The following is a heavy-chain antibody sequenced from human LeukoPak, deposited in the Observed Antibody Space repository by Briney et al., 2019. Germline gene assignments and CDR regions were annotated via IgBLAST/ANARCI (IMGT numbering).Heavy chain of an antibody. CDR2: VTTKNGNT. D-gene: IGHD4-17*01. CDR1: GYTFTNYD. Sequence: AASVKVSCKASGYTFTNYDINWVRQAPGQGLEWMGWVTTKNGNTNYAQKLQGRVTMTTDTSTSTAYMELRSLRSDDTAVYYCARTAVNDYGDHRELDYWGQGTLVTVSS. J-gene: IGHJ4*02. CDR3: ARTAVNDYGDHRELDY. V-gene: IGHV1-18*01.